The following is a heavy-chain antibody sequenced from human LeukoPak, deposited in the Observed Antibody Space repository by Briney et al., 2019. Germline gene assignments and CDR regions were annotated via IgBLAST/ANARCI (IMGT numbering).Heavy chain of an antibody. CDR2: IYHSGNT. J-gene: IGHJ4*02. V-gene: IGHV4-30-2*01. CDR1: GSSISNGGFS. Sequence: TSQTLSLTCAVSGSSISNGGFSWSWIRQPPGKGLEWIGYIYHSGNTYYNPSLKGRVTISVDRSKNQFSLNLNSVTAADTAVYYCARGAYSSSSGYIDYWGQGTLVTVSS. D-gene: IGHD6-6*01. CDR3: ARGAYSSSSGYIDY.